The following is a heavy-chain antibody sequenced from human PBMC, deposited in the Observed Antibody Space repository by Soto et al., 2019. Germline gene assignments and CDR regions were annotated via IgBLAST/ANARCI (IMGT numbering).Heavy chain of an antibody. CDR2: INPSGGST. CDR3: ARDPRPIAAAGRGYFDY. CDR1: GYTFTSYY. D-gene: IGHD6-13*01. V-gene: IGHV1-46*01. Sequence: ASVKVSCKASGYTFTSYYMHWVRQAPGQGLEWMGIINPSGGSTSYAQKSQGRVTMTRDTSTSTVYMELSSLRSEDTAVYYCARDPRPIAAAGRGYFDYWGQGTLVT. J-gene: IGHJ4*02.